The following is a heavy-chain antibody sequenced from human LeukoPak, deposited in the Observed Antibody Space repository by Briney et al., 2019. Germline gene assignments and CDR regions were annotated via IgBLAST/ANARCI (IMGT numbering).Heavy chain of an antibody. Sequence: PGRSLRLSCAASGFTFDDYAMHWVRQAPGKGLEWVSGISWNSGSIGYADSVKGRFTISRDNAKNSLYLQMNSLRAEDTAVYYCARSNFHWFDPWGQGTLVTVSS. CDR2: ISWNSGSI. CDR3: ARSNFHWFDP. D-gene: IGHD4-4*01. J-gene: IGHJ5*02. V-gene: IGHV3-9*01. CDR1: GFTFDDYA.